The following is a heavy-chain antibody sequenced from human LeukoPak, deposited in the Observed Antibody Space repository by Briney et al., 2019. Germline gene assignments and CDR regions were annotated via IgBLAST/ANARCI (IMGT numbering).Heavy chain of an antibody. V-gene: IGHV3-53*01. CDR1: AFTVSSNY. D-gene: IGHD5-18*01. Sequence: GGSLRLSCAASAFTVSSNYMSWVRQAPGKGLEWVSVIYSGGSTYYADSVKGRFTISRDNSKNTLYLQMNSLRAEDTAVYYCARENTAMAYFDYWGQGTLVTVSS. CDR2: IYSGGST. J-gene: IGHJ4*02. CDR3: ARENTAMAYFDY.